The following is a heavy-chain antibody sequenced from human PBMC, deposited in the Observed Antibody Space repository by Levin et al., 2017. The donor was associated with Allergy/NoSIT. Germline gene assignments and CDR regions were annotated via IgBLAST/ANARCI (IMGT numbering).Heavy chain of an antibody. CDR1: GYTFTSYY. Sequence: ASVKVSCKASGYTFTSYYMLWVRQAPGQGLEWMGIINPSGGSTTYAQKFQGRVTMTRDTSTSTVYMELSSLRSEDTAVYYCARDWTARGIAAAGHVRDYWGQGTLVTVSS. V-gene: IGHV1-46*01. D-gene: IGHD6-13*01. CDR3: ARDWTARGIAAAGHVRDY. CDR2: INPSGGST. J-gene: IGHJ4*02.